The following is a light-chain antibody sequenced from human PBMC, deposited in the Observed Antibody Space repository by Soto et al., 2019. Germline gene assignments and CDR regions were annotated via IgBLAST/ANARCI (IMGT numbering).Light chain of an antibody. CDR2: AAF. CDR1: QGISTY. Sequence: DIQVTQSPSFLSASVGDTVTITCRASQGISTYLAWYQQKPGKAPKLLIYAAFTLQSGVPSRFRGGGSGTEFTLTISSLQPEDLAIYYCQQLHNYPITFGQGTRLEIK. CDR3: QQLHNYPIT. J-gene: IGKJ5*01. V-gene: IGKV1-9*01.